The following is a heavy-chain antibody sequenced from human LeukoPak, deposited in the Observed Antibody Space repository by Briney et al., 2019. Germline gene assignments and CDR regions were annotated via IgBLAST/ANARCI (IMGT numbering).Heavy chain of an antibody. CDR3: ASIWLGGNWFDP. V-gene: IGHV4-34*01. CDR1: VGPSVVTT. CDR2: INHSGST. D-gene: IGHD3-10*01. Sequence: SETLSSPALSMVGPSVVTTGPGSASPQGRDWSGLGEINHSGSTNYNPSLKSRVTKSVDTSKNQFSLKLSSVTAADTAVYYCASIWLGGNWFDPWGQGTLVTVSS. J-gene: IGHJ5*02.